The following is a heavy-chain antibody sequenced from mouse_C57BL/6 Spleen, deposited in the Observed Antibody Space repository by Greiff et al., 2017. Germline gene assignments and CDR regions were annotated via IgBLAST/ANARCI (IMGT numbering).Heavy chain of an antibody. J-gene: IGHJ2*01. CDR1: GFTFSSYA. Sequence: EVKLMESGEGLVKPGGSLKLSCAASGFTFSSYAMSWVRQTPEKRLEWVAYISSGGDYIYYADTVKGRFTISRDNARNTLYLQMSSLKSEDTAMYYGTRDGGGTEEVDYFDYWGQGTTLTVSS. CDR3: TRDGGGTEEVDYFDY. CDR2: ISSGGDYI. V-gene: IGHV5-9-1*02. D-gene: IGHD4-1*01.